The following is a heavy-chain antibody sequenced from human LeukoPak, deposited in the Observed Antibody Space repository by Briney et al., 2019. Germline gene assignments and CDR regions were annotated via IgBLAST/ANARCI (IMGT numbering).Heavy chain of an antibody. Sequence: ASVKVSCKASGYTFTSYYMHWVRQAPGQGLEWMGWISAYNGNTNYAQKLQGRVTMTTDTSTSTAYMELRSLRSDDTAVYYCARALGSSSWYSWFDPWGQGTLVTVSS. V-gene: IGHV1-18*04. CDR2: ISAYNGNT. CDR3: ARALGSSSWYSWFDP. J-gene: IGHJ5*02. D-gene: IGHD6-13*01. CDR1: GYTFTSYY.